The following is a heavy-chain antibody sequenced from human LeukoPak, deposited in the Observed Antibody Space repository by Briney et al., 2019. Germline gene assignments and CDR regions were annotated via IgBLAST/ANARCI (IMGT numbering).Heavy chain of an antibody. CDR3: ARDGYSGRRYFDY. V-gene: IGHV3-11*01. Sequence: KSGGSLRLSCAASGFTFSDYYMSWIRQAPGKGLEWVSYISSSGSTIYYADSVKGRFTISRDNAKNSLYLQMNSLRAEDTAVYYCARDGYSGRRYFDYWGQGTLVTVSS. CDR2: ISSSGSTI. CDR1: GFTFSDYY. J-gene: IGHJ4*02. D-gene: IGHD1-26*01.